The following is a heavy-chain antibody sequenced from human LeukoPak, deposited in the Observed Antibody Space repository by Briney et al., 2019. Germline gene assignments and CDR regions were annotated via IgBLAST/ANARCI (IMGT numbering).Heavy chain of an antibody. V-gene: IGHV3-23*01. J-gene: IGHJ4*02. Sequence: GGSMSLSSAVSGFSLSSYWTHWDSPGPGKGLEWDSFIRGGDGITTYYADSVKGRFTISRDNSKNTLYLQMNSLRAEDTAVYYCARGGTDYTRHFDYWGQGTLVTVSS. D-gene: IGHD3-3*01. CDR3: ARGGTDYTRHFDY. CDR2: IRGGDGITT. CDR1: GFSLSSYW.